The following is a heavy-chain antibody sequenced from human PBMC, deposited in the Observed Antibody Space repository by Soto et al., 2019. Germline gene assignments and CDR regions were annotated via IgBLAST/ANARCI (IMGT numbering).Heavy chain of an antibody. CDR3: ARAQLNVLMVSADDCVDY. CDR2: IIPIFGTA. D-gene: IGHD2-8*01. V-gene: IGHV1-69*01. Sequence: QVQLVQSGAEVKKPGSSVKVSCKASGGTFSSYAISWVRQAPGQGLEWMGGIIPIFGTANYAQKFQGRVTITADASTSTAYVELRSLRSEDTAVYYCARAQLNVLMVSADDCVDYWGQGTLVTVSS. CDR1: GGTFSSYA. J-gene: IGHJ4*02.